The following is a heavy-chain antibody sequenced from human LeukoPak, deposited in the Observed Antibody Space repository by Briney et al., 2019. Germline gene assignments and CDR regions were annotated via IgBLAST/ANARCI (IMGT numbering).Heavy chain of an antibody. V-gene: IGHV3-21*01. D-gene: IGHD3-10*01. CDR2: ISSSSGNI. J-gene: IGHJ4*02. Sequence: AGGSLRLSCAASGFTFSSYSMNWVRQAPGKGRGWVSSISSSSGNIYHADSVKGRFTISRDNAKNSLYLQMNSLRAEDTAVYYCARDFGFGGVWFGELDDYWGQGTLVTVSS. CDR3: ARDFGFGGVWFGELDDY. CDR1: GFTFSSYS.